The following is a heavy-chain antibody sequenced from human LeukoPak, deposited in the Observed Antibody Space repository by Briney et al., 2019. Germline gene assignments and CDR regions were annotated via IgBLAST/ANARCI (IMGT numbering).Heavy chain of an antibody. CDR3: ARSFLSIAAAATNY. CDR2: ISSSSSYI. D-gene: IGHD6-13*01. J-gene: IGHJ4*02. CDR1: GFTFSSYS. Sequence: GGSLRLSCAASGFTFSSYSMNWVRQAPGKGLEWVSSISSSSSYIYYADSVKGRFTISRDNAKNSLYLQMNSLRAEDTAVYYCARSFLSIAAAATNYWGQGTLVTVSS. V-gene: IGHV3-21*01.